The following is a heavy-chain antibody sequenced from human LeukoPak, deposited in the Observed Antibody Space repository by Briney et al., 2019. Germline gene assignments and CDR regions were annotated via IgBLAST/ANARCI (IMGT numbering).Heavy chain of an antibody. CDR2: INPSGGST. Sequence: ASVKVSCTASGYTFTSYYMHWVRQAPGQGLEWMGIINPSGGSTSYAQKFQGRVTMTRDTSTSTVYMELSSLRSEDTAVYYCARDPQPTRYSGYQLYDYWGQGTLVTVSS. CDR1: GYTFTSYY. D-gene: IGHD5-12*01. V-gene: IGHV1-46*01. J-gene: IGHJ4*02. CDR3: ARDPQPTRYSGYQLYDY.